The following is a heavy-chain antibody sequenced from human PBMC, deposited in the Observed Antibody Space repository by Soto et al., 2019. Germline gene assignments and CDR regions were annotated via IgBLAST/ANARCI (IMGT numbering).Heavy chain of an antibody. CDR2: ISSSSSYI. V-gene: IGHV3-21*01. J-gene: IGHJ6*02. CDR3: ARDADIVVVPDAIGYYYGMDV. D-gene: IGHD2-2*01. CDR1: GFTFSSYS. Sequence: GGSLRLSCAASGFTFSSYSMNWVRQAPGKGLEWVSSISSSSSYIYYADSVKGRFTISRDNAKNSLYLQMNSLRAEDTAVYYCARDADIVVVPDAIGYYYGMDVWGQGTTVTVSS.